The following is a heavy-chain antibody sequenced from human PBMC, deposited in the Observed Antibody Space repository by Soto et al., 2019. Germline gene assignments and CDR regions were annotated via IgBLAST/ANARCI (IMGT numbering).Heavy chain of an antibody. D-gene: IGHD3-9*01. CDR2: ISWNSGSI. CDR3: AKTLRYFDGILGLFVY. Sequence: EVQLVESGGGLVQPGRSLRLSCAASGFTFDDYAMHWVRQAPGKGLEWVSGISWNSGSIGYADSVKGRFTISRDNAKNSLYLQMNSLRAEDTALYYCAKTLRYFDGILGLFVYWGQGTLVTVSS. J-gene: IGHJ4*02. V-gene: IGHV3-9*01. CDR1: GFTFDDYA.